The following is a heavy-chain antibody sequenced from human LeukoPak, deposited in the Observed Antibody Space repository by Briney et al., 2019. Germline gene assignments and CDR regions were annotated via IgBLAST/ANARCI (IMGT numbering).Heavy chain of an antibody. J-gene: IGHJ4*02. CDR2: IYYTGST. D-gene: IGHD1-26*01. CDR1: GGYISSHY. CDR3: ARQSGGGSYYYFDY. Sequence: SETLSLTCTVSGGYISSHYWSWIRQPPGKGLEWLGYIYYTGSTNYNPSFKCRVTISLDTSKSQFSLKLTSVTAPDTAVYYCARQSGGGSYYYFDYWGQGTLVTVSS. V-gene: IGHV4-59*08.